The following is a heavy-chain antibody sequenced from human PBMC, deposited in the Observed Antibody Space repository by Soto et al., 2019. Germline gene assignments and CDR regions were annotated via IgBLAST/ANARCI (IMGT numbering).Heavy chain of an antibody. CDR2: ISYDGSNK. V-gene: IGHV3-30-3*01. CDR3: ARDWGGSGSLSHYYYGVDV. D-gene: IGHD3-10*01. J-gene: IGHJ6*02. CDR1: GFTFSSYA. Sequence: GGSLRLSCAASGFTFSSYAMHWVRQAPGKGLEWVAVISYDGSNKYYADSVKGRFTISRDNSKNTLYLQMNSLRAEDTAVYYCARDWGGSGSLSHYYYGVDVWGQGTTVTVSS.